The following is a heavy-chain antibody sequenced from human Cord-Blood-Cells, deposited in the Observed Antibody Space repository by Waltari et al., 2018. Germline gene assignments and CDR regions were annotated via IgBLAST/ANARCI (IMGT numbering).Heavy chain of an antibody. J-gene: IGHJ4*02. V-gene: IGHV4-38-2*02. CDR3: VRAIFGVVMDY. Sequence: QVQLQESDPGLVKPSETLSLTCTVSGYSISSGYYWGWIRQPPGKGLEWIGSIYHSGSTYYNPSLKSRVTISVDTSKNQFSLKLSSVTAADTAVYYCVRAIFGVVMDYWGQGTLVTVSS. CDR1: GYSISSGYY. D-gene: IGHD3-3*01. CDR2: IYHSGST.